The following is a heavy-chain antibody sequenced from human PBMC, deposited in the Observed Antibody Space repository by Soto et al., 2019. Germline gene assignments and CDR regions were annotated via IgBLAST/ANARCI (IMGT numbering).Heavy chain of an antibody. CDR3: ARVGAANGFDY. V-gene: IGHV3-21*01. D-gene: IGHD6-13*01. CDR1: GFTFSSYS. CDR2: ISSSSRYI. Sequence: GSLRLSCAASGFTFSSYSMNWVRQAPGKGLEWVSSISSSSRYIYYADSVKGRFTISRDNAKNSLYLQMNSLRAEDTAVYYCARVGAANGFDYWGQGTLVTVSS. J-gene: IGHJ5*01.